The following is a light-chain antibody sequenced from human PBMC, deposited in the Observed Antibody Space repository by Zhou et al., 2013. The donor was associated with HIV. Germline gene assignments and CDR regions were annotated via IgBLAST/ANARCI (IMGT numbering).Light chain of an antibody. CDR1: QSISNY. CDR3: LQSYNIPRT. V-gene: IGKV1-39*01. J-gene: IGKJ1*01. CDR2: AAS. Sequence: DIQMTQSPSSLSASVGDRVTVTCRASQSISNYLNWYQQRPGKAPKLLIYAASSLQSGVPSRFSGNGSGTDFTLTISSLQPEDFATYYCLQSYNIPRTFGQGTKVEIK.